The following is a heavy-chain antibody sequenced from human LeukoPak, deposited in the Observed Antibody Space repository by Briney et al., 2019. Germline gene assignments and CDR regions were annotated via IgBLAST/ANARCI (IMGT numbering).Heavy chain of an antibody. Sequence: SETLSLTCAVYGGSFSGYYWSWIRQPPGKGLEWIGEINHSGSTNYNPSLKSRVTISVDTSKNQFSLKLSSVTAADTAVYYCASRAPNYCSGGSCFAYWGQGTLVTVSS. CDR3: ASRAPNYCSGGSCFAY. CDR1: GGSFSGYY. CDR2: INHSGST. J-gene: IGHJ4*02. D-gene: IGHD2-15*01. V-gene: IGHV4-34*01.